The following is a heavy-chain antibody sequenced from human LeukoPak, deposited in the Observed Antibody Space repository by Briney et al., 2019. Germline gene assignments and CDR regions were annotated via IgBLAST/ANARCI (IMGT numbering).Heavy chain of an antibody. CDR2: INHSGST. CDR3: ARGRLYCSSTSCYAGNYYYGMDV. Sequence: SGTLSLTCAVYGGSFSGYYWSWIRQPPGKGLEWIGEINHSGSTNYNPSLKSRVTISVDTSKNQFSLKLSSVTAADTAVYYCARGRLYCSSTSCYAGNYYYGMDVWGQGTTVTVSS. CDR1: GGSFSGYY. D-gene: IGHD2-2*01. V-gene: IGHV4-34*01. J-gene: IGHJ6*02.